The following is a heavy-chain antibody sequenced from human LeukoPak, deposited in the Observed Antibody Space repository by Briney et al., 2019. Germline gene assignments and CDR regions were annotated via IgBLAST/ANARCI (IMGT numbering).Heavy chain of an antibody. CDR3: AKDRLYYYDTSGPLDY. CDR2: MYGSGTT. V-gene: IGHV3-66*01. CDR1: GFTVGTNY. D-gene: IGHD3-22*01. Sequence: GGSLRLSCAASGFTVGTNYMSWVRQAPGRGLEWVSVMYGSGTTYYADSVKGRFTISRDNSKNTLYLQMNSLRAEDTAVYYCAKDRLYYYDTSGPLDYWGQGSLVTVSS. J-gene: IGHJ4*02.